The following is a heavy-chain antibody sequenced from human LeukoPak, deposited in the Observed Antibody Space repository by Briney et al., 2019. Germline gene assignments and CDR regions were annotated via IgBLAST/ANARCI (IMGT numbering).Heavy chain of an antibody. CDR1: GDSISGYD. CDR3: AQARKLACMAYDFDY. D-gene: IGHD6-6*01. CDR2: VYYSGKI. V-gene: IGHV4-59*01. Sequence: PSETLSLTCTVSGDSISGYDLSWLRQPPGKGLEWIGNVYYSGKINYNSSLESRVTLSVDTSKNQFSLKLTYVTAANTAVYFCAQARKLACMAYDFDYWGQGTLATVSS. J-gene: IGHJ4*02.